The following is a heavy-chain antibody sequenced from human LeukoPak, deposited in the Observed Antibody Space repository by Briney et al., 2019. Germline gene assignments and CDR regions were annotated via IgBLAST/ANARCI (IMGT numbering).Heavy chain of an antibody. J-gene: IGHJ3*02. CDR3: ARDWKYYDTLTGYYNGAFDI. D-gene: IGHD3-9*01. CDR1: GGSFSGYY. V-gene: IGHV4-34*01. CDR2: INHSGST. Sequence: SETLSLTCAVYGGSFSGYYWSWIRQPPGKGLEWIGEINHSGSTNYNPSLKSRVTISVDTSKNQFSLKLSSVTAADTAVYYCARDWKYYDTLTGYYNGAFDIWGQGTMVTVSS.